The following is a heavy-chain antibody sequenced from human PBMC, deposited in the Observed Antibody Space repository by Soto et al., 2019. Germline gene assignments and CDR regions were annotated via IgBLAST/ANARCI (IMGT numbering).Heavy chain of an antibody. D-gene: IGHD2-15*01. V-gene: IGHV4-34*01. CDR2: INHSGST. CDR3: VSTLGSCTGGSCNWYFDL. J-gene: IGHJ2*01. Sequence: QVQLQQWGAGLLKPSETLSLTCAVYGGSFSGFYWSWIRQPPGKGLEWIGEINHSGSTNYNPSLNRRVTIAADTSKNQFSLQLSSVTAADTAVYYCVSTLGSCTGGSCNWYFDLWGRGTLVTVSS. CDR1: GGSFSGFY.